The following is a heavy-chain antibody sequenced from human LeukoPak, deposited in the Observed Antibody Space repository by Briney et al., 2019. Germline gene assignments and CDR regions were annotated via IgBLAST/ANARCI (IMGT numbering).Heavy chain of an antibody. J-gene: IGHJ4*02. CDR1: GYTFTSYY. D-gene: IGHD5-24*01. CDR2: INPSGGST. Sequence: ASVKVSFKASGYTFTSYYMHWVRQAPGQRLEWMGIINPSGGSTSYAQKFQGRVTMTRDTSTSTLYMELSSLRPEDTAVYYCARDGWSEMGTILREVVSDYWGQGTLVTVSS. CDR3: ARDGWSEMGTILREVVSDY. V-gene: IGHV1-46*01.